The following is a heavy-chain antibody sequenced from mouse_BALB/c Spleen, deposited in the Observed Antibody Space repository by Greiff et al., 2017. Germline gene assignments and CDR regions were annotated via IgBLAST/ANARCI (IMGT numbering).Heavy chain of an antibody. J-gene: IGHJ1*01. Sequence: EVQGVESGGGLVKPGGSLKLSCAASGFTFSSYAMSWVRQTPEKRLEWVASISSGGSTYYPDSVKGRFTISRDNARNILYLQMSSLRSEDTAMYYCARGGTATGYFDVWGAGTTVTVSS. CDR1: GFTFSSYA. V-gene: IGHV5-6-5*01. CDR2: ISSGGST. CDR3: ARGGTATGYFDV. D-gene: IGHD1-2*01.